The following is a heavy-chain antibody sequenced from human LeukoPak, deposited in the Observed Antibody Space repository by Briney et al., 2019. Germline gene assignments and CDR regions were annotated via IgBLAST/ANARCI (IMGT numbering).Heavy chain of an antibody. CDR3: AKAATYFYGSVTYDWFES. CDR2: IESNGLT. J-gene: IGHJ5*01. Sequence: GGSLRLSCEASGFTFSRCWMHWVRQIPGKGLMWVSRIESNGLTLYADSVRDRFTISRDNGKNTIYLQMNSLRVDDTAIYYCAKAATYFYGSVTYDWFESWGQGTLVTVSS. V-gene: IGHV3-74*01. D-gene: IGHD3-10*01. CDR1: GFTFSRCW.